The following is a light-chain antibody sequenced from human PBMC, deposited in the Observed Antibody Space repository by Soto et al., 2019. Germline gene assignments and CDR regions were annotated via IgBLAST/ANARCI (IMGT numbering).Light chain of an antibody. Sequence: QSALTQPASVSGSPGQSITISCTGSSSDFGAYDYVSWYQQYPGKAPKLIIYDVSYRPSGVSHRFSGSKSDNTASLTISGLQAEDEADYYCNSYTTYSSAVLFGGGTKVTVL. CDR2: DVS. J-gene: IGLJ2*01. CDR1: SSDFGAYDY. V-gene: IGLV2-14*01. CDR3: NSYTTYSSAVL.